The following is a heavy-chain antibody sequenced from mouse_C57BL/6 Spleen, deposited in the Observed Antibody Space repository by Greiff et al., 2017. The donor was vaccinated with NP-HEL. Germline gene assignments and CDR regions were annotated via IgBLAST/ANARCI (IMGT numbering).Heavy chain of an antibody. Sequence: QVQLKESGPELVKPGASVKLSCKASGYTFTSYDINWVKQRPGQGLEWIGWIYPRDGSTKYNEKFKGKATLTVDTSSSTAYMELHSLTSEDSAVYFCVYYRFYFDYWGQGTTLTVSS. D-gene: IGHD2-14*01. CDR3: VYYRFYFDY. V-gene: IGHV1-85*01. CDR1: GYTFTSYD. J-gene: IGHJ2*01. CDR2: IYPRDGST.